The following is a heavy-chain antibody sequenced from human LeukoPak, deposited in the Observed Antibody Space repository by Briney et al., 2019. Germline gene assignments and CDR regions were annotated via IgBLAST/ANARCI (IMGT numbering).Heavy chain of an antibody. J-gene: IGHJ4*02. CDR1: GDSISSSSSY. Sequence: SETLSLTCSVSGDSISSSSSYWGWIRQPPGKGLEWIGSIYYSGSTYYNTSLKSRVTISVDTSKNQFSLKLSSVTAADTAVYYCARDGSSGWLDYWGQGTLVTVSS. V-gene: IGHV4-39*07. CDR2: IYYSGST. D-gene: IGHD6-19*01. CDR3: ARDGSSGWLDY.